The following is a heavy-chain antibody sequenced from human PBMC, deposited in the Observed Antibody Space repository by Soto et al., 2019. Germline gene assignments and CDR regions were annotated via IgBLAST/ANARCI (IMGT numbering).Heavy chain of an antibody. Sequence: ASVKVSCKVSGYTLTELSMHWVRQAPGKGLAWMGGFDPEDGETIYAQKFQGRVTMTEDTSTDTAYMELSSLRSEDTAVYYCATGVGVGLPYYYYYMAVWGKGTTVTVSS. CDR3: ATGVGVGLPYYYYYMAV. CDR2: FDPEDGET. J-gene: IGHJ6*03. CDR1: GYTLTELS. V-gene: IGHV1-24*01. D-gene: IGHD3-10*01.